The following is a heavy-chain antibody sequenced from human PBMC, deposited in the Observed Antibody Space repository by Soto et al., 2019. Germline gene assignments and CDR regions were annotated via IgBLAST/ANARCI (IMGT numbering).Heavy chain of an antibody. D-gene: IGHD3-9*01. CDR2: INHSGST. CDR3: ARSLTGYYDY. Sequence: SETLSLTCAVYGGSFSGYYWSWIRQPPGKGLEWIGEINHSGSTNYNPSLKSRVTISVDTSKNQFSLKLSSVTAADTAVYYCARSLTGYYDYWGQGTLVTVS. CDR1: GGSFSGYY. J-gene: IGHJ4*02. V-gene: IGHV4-34*01.